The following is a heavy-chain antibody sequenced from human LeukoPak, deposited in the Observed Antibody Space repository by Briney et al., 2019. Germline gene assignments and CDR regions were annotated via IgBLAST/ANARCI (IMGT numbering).Heavy chain of an antibody. CDR1: GLTVSSYS. D-gene: IGHD3-22*01. Sequence: GGSLRLSCAASGLTVSSYSMNWVRQAPGKGLEWVSGISGSGDNTYYADSVKGRFTISRDNSKNTLYVQVNSLGTEDTAAYYCAKGSYYDSSGSFYFDYWGQGTLVTVSS. J-gene: IGHJ4*02. CDR3: AKGSYYDSSGSFYFDY. CDR2: ISGSGDNT. V-gene: IGHV3-23*01.